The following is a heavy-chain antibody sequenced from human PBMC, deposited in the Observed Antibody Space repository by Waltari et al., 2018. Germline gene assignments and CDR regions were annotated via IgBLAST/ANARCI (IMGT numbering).Heavy chain of an antibody. D-gene: IGHD3-22*01. CDR3: ARHGRIRAVALIEY. Sequence: QVQLQQWGAGVMKPSETLSLTCAVYGGSFSGYYWTWIRQPPGKGLEWIGEINDSGNTNYISSLKNRLSISIDTSKNQFSLKLTSVTAADTAMYYCARHGRIRAVALIEYWGPGTLVTVSS. CDR1: GGSFSGYY. CDR2: INDSGNT. J-gene: IGHJ4*02. V-gene: IGHV4-34*01.